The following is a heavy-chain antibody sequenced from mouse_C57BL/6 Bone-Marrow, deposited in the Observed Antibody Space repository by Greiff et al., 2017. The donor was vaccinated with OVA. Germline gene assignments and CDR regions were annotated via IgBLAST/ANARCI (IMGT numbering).Heavy chain of an antibody. V-gene: IGHV3-6*01. J-gene: IGHJ4*01. CDR1: GYSITSGYY. Sequence: ESGPGLVKPSQSLSLTCSVTGYSITSGYYWNWIRQFPGNKLEWMGYISYDGSNNYNPSLKNRISITRDTSKNQFFLKLNSVTTEDTATYYCARDSSGRGDYWGQGTSVTVSS. CDR3: ARDSSGRGDY. D-gene: IGHD3-2*02. CDR2: ISYDGSN.